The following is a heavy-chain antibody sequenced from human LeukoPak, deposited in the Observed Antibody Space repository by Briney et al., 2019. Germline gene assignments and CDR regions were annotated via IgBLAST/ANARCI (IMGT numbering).Heavy chain of an antibody. V-gene: IGHV4-34*01. CDR1: GGSFSGYY. CDR2: INHSGST. D-gene: IGHD6-13*01. CDR3: ARGPRGIAAAGNPLYYYYYGMGV. J-gene: IGHJ6*04. Sequence: SETLSLTCAVYGGSFSGYYWSWIRQPPGKGLEWIGEINHSGSTNYNPSLKSRVTISVDTSKNQFSLKLSSVTAADTAVYYCARGPRGIAAAGNPLYYYYYGMGVWGKGTTVTVSS.